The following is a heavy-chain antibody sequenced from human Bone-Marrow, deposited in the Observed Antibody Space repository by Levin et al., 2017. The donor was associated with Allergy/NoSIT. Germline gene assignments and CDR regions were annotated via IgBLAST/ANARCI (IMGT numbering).Heavy chain of an antibody. J-gene: IGHJ3*02. Sequence: PGESLKISCTVSGFTFCIYSINWVRQAPGKGLEWVSSISSSGSDMYYVDSVRGRFTISRDNAKNSLTLQINSLRAEDTAVYYCARGIIGDVRVAHKEAFDIWGQGTMVSVSS. CDR2: ISSSGSDM. CDR3: ARGIIGDVRVAHKEAFDI. V-gene: IGHV3-21*01. D-gene: IGHD2-8*02. CDR1: GFTFCIYS.